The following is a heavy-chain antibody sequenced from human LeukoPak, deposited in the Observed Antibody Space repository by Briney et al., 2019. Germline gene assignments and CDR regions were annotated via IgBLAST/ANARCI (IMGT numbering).Heavy chain of an antibody. CDR2: IYYGGST. Sequence: SETLSLTCTVSGGSISSYYWSWIRQPPGKGLEWIGYIYYGGSTNYNPSLKSRVTISVDTSKNQFSLKLSSVTAADTAVYYCARAVVPAAMAVYYYMDVWGKGTTVTVSS. CDR3: ARAVVPAAMAVYYYMDV. J-gene: IGHJ6*03. V-gene: IGHV4-59*01. D-gene: IGHD2-2*01. CDR1: GGSISSYY.